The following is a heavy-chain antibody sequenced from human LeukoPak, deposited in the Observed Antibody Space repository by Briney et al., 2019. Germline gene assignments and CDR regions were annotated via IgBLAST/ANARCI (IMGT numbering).Heavy chain of an antibody. CDR1: GGSISSYY. V-gene: IGHV4-4*07. J-gene: IGHJ4*02. D-gene: IGHD2-8*01. CDR3: ARGKLGYCTNGVCPYYFAY. Sequence: PSETLSLTCTVSGGSISSYYWGWIRQPAGKGLEWIGRIYTSGSTNYNPSLKSRVTMSVDTSKNQFSLKLSSVTAADTAVYYCARGKLGYCTNGVCPYYFAYWGQGTLVTVSS. CDR2: IYTSGST.